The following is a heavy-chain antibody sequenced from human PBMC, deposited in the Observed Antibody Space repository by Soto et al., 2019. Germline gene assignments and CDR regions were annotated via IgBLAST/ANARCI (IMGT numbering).Heavy chain of an antibody. CDR1: GFTFSSYS. Sequence: EVQLVESGGGLVQPGGSLRLSCAASGFTFSSYSMNWVRQAPGKGLEWVSYISSSSSTIYYADSVKGRFTMSRDNAKNSLYLQMNSVRAEDTAVYYCAREDFEVIDYWGQGTLVTVSS. J-gene: IGHJ4*02. D-gene: IGHD3-9*01. CDR3: AREDFEVIDY. CDR2: ISSSSSTI. V-gene: IGHV3-48*01.